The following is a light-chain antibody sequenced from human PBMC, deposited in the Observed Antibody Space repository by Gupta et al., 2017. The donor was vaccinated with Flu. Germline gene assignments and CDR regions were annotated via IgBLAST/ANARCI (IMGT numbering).Light chain of an antibody. V-gene: IGLV2-14*01. CDR2: EVS. Sequence: QSALTPPASVSGSPGPSITISCTGTSSDVGGYNDVSWYQQHPGKSPKLMIYEVSNRHSGVSNRFSGSKSGNTASLTIAGLQAEEEADYYCSSETSSSTLYVFGTGTKVTVL. J-gene: IGLJ1*01. CDR3: SSETSSSTLYV. CDR1: SSDVGGYND.